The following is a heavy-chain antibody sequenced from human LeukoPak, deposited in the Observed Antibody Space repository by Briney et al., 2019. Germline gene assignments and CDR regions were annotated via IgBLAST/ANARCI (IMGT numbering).Heavy chain of an antibody. V-gene: IGHV4-4*02. J-gene: IGHJ4*02. CDR3: ARDQYYYDSSGYLTFDY. CDR1: GGSISRSNW. Sequence: SETLSLTCAVSGGSISRSNWWSWVRQSPGKGLEWIGEIYDNGSTNYNPSLKSRVTISVDKSKNQFSLKLSSVTAADTAVYYCARDQYYYDSSGYLTFDYWGQGTLVTVSS. D-gene: IGHD3-22*01. CDR2: IYDNGST.